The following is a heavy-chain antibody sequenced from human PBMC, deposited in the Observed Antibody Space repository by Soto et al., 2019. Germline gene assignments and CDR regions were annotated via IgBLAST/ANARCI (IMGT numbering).Heavy chain of an antibody. Sequence: SVKVSCKASGFTFSNSAIQWVRQTRGQRLEWIGWIVVGSGNTNYARELHGRVTMTRDMSTSAVYMELSSLRSEDTAIYYCACVSVAGGGDYFDYLGQETLVTVSS. CDR2: IVVGSGNT. D-gene: IGHD6-19*01. J-gene: IGHJ4*02. V-gene: IGHV1-58*02. CDR1: GFTFSNSA. CDR3: ACVSVAGGGDYFDY.